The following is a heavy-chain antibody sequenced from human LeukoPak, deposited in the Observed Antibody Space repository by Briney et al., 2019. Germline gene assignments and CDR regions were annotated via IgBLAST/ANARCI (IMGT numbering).Heavy chain of an antibody. Sequence: PSETLSLTCAVYGGSFSGYYWSWIRQPPGKGLEWIGEINHSGSTNYNPSLKSRVTISVDTSKNQFSLKLSSVTAADTAVYYCAGAKMANWFDPWGQGTLVTVSS. J-gene: IGHJ5*02. CDR2: INHSGST. CDR1: GGSFSGYY. V-gene: IGHV4-34*01. D-gene: IGHD5-24*01. CDR3: AGAKMANWFDP.